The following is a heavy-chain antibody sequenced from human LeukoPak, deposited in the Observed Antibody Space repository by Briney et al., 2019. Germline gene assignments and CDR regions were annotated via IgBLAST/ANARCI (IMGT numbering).Heavy chain of an antibody. Sequence: PSETLSLTCTVSGGSISSYYWSWIRQPPGKGLEWIGYIYYSGSTNYNPSLKSRVTISVDTSKNQFSLKLSSVTAADTAVYYCARHTAAGYYYYYYGMDVWDQGTTVTVSS. CDR3: ARHTAAGYYYYYYGMDV. J-gene: IGHJ6*02. D-gene: IGHD6-13*01. V-gene: IGHV4-59*08. CDR2: IYYSGST. CDR1: GGSISSYY.